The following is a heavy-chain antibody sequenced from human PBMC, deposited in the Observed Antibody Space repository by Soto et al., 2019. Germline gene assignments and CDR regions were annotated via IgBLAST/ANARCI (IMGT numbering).Heavy chain of an antibody. V-gene: IGHV3-7*01. Sequence: VQLVESGGGLVQPGGSLRLSCAASGFTFSSYWMSWVRQAPGKGLEWVANIKQDGSEKYYVDSVKGRFTISRDNAKNSLYLQMNSLRAEDTAVYYCARGRMKTVTTHYYYYYMDVWGKGTTVTVSS. J-gene: IGHJ6*03. CDR2: IKQDGSEK. CDR3: ARGRMKTVTTHYYYYYMDV. CDR1: GFTFSSYW. D-gene: IGHD4-17*01.